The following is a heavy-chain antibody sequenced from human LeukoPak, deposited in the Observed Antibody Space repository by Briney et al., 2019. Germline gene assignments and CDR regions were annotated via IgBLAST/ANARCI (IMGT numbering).Heavy chain of an antibody. D-gene: IGHD3-10*01. CDR3: ARDYAGSPDY. CDR1: GFTFSTYW. CDR2: INGDGSTT. J-gene: IGHJ4*02. V-gene: IGHV3-74*03. Sequence: PGGSLRLSCTASGFTFSTYWINWVRQSPGKGPVWVALINGDGSTTTHADSVKGRFTISRDNAKNTAYLQMNSLRDEDTAVHYCARDYAGSPDYWGQGTLVTVSA.